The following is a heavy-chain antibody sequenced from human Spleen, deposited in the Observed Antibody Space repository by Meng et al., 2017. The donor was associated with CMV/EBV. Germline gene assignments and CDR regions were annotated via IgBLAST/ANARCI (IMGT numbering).Heavy chain of an antibody. D-gene: IGHD3-10*01. CDR1: GFTFSSYS. CDR2: ISNTGTTI. V-gene: IGHV3-48*04. J-gene: IGHJ6*02. Sequence: GESLKISCAASGFTFSSYSMNWVRQAPGKGLEWVSYISNTGTTIYYADSVRGRFTISRDNAKNSLYLQMNSLRAEDTAVYYCARDGGARGSYYYYYGMDVWGQGTTVTVSS. CDR3: ARDGGARGSYYYYYGMDV.